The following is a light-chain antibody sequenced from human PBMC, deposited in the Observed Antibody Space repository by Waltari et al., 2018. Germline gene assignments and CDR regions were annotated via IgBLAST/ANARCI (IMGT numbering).Light chain of an antibody. CDR1: SPNIGSNT. J-gene: IGLJ3*02. Sequence: QSVLTQSPSASGTPGQRVTISCSGSSPNIGSNTVNWYKQVPGTAPKLLIPTNNQRPSGRPDRFSGSKSGTSASLAISGLQSEDEADYFCAAWDDSLNGWVFGGGTKLSVL. V-gene: IGLV1-44*01. CDR2: TNN. CDR3: AAWDDSLNGWV.